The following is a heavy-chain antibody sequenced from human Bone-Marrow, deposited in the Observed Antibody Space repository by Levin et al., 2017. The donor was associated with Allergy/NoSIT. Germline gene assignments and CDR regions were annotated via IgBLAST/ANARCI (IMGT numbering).Heavy chain of an antibody. D-gene: IGHD3-10*01. J-gene: IGHJ4*02. Sequence: GESLKISCKTSGYYFTGSWIGWVRQRPGKGLEWMGIIYPGNSDTTYSPSFQGQVTISADKSITTAYLHWSSLKASDTAIYYCARQTSGAFDSWGQGARVTVSS. CDR3: ARQTSGAFDS. CDR1: GYYFTGSW. CDR2: IYPGNSDT. V-gene: IGHV5-51*01.